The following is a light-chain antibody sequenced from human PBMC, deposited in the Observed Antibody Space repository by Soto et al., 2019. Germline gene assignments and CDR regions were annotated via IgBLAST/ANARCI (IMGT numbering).Light chain of an antibody. CDR1: QSVRND. J-gene: IGKJ4*01. CDR2: SAS. CDR3: HQRTSWPPT. V-gene: IGKV3-11*01. Sequence: EIVLTQSPATLSLSPGERATLSCRASQSVRNDLVWYHQKPGQAPRVLIYSASNRATGIPARFSGSGSGTDFTLTISSLEPEAFAFYYCHQRTSWPPTFGGGTNVEMK.